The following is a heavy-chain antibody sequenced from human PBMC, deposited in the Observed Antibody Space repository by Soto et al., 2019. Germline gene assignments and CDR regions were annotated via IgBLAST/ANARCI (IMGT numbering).Heavy chain of an antibody. J-gene: IGHJ4*02. CDR3: AREPTSFAS. Sequence: QVQLVQSGAEVKKPGASVKVSCKASGYTFTSYGISWVRQAPGQGLEWMGWISAYNGNTKYAQKLQGRVTMTTDTPPSKAARELRSLGSDAPPVYYCAREPTSFASWGQGPLVTVSS. CDR1: GYTFTSYG. CDR2: ISAYNGNT. V-gene: IGHV1-18*01.